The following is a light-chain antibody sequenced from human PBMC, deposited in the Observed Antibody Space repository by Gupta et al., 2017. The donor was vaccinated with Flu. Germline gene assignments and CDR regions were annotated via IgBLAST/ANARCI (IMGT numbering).Light chain of an antibody. CDR3: CSYEGSYTLGV. V-gene: IGLV2-11*01. CDR1: SSDVGGYNY. Sequence: QSALTQPRSVSGSPGQSVTISCTGTSSDVGGYNYVSWYQQHPGKAPKLMIYDVSKRPSGVPDRFAGSKAGNTASLTISGLQAEDEADYYGCSYEGSYTLGVFGGGTKLTVL. J-gene: IGLJ2*01. CDR2: DVS.